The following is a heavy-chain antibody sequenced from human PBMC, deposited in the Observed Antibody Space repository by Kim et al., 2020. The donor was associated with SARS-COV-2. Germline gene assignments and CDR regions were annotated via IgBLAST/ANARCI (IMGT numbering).Heavy chain of an antibody. Sequence: GGSLRLSCVVSGFTFTDFWMSWVRQAPGKGLEWVANINQDGRETNYADSVKGRSTTSRDNAKNSLYLQMTSLRDEDTAVYYCGRATDYSRHWGLGTLVTVSS. CDR3: GRATDYSRH. V-gene: IGHV3-7*01. CDR1: GFTFTDFW. D-gene: IGHD4-4*01. J-gene: IGHJ4*02. CDR2: INQDGRET.